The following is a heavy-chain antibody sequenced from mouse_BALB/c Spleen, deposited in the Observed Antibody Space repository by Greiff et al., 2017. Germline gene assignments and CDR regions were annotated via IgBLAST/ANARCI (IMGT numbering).Heavy chain of an antibody. CDR3: ARWSYRYDAMDD. CDR2: IYPGDGDT. CDR1: GYTFTSYC. D-gene: IGHD2-14*01. J-gene: IGHJ4*01. V-gene: IGHV1-87*01. Sequence: QVQLQQSGAELARPGASVKLSCKASGYTFTSYCMHWVKQRPGQGLEWIGGIYPGDGDTRYTQTFKGKATLTADKTPSTAYMQLSSVASEGSAVYYCARWSYRYDAMDDWGQGTSVTVSS.